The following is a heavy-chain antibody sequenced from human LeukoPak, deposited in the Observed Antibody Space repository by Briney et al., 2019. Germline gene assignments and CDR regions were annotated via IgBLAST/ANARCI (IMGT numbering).Heavy chain of an antibody. CDR2: IYPGDSDT. D-gene: IGHD3-10*01. V-gene: IGHV5-51*01. J-gene: IGHJ5*02. CDR1: GYSSTSYW. CDR3: ARHGSGSYYNVWYWFDP. Sequence: GESLKISCKGSGYSSTSYWIGWVRQMPGKGLEWMGIIYPGDSDTRYSPSFQGQVTISADKSIGTAYLQWSSLKASDTAMYYCARHGSGSYYNVWYWFDPWGQGTLVTVSS.